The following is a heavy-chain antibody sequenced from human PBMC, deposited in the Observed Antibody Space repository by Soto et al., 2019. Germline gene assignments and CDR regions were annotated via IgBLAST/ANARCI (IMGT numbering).Heavy chain of an antibody. CDR3: KAYYDSSGYYNFDS. D-gene: IGHD3-22*01. Sequence: GASVKVSCKASGGTFSSYAISWVRQAPGQGLEWMGGIIPIFGTANYAQKFQGRVTITADESTSTAYMELSSLRSEDTAVYYCKAYYDSSGYYNFDSWGQGTLVTVSS. V-gene: IGHV1-69*13. J-gene: IGHJ4*02. CDR2: IIPIFGTA. CDR1: GGTFSSYA.